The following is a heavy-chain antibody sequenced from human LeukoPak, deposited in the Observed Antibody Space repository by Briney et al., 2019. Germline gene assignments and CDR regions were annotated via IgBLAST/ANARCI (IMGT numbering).Heavy chain of an antibody. CDR2: IWYDGSNK. V-gene: IGHV3-33*08. CDR1: GFTFSSYG. D-gene: IGHD5-12*01. Sequence: GGSLRLSCAASGFTFSSYGMHWVRQAPGKGLEWVAVIWYDGSNKYYADSVKGRFTISRDDSKNTLYLQMNSLRGEDTAVYYCARAGSGYDSDYYGMDVWGQGTTVTVSS. CDR3: ARAGSGYDSDYYGMDV. J-gene: IGHJ6*02.